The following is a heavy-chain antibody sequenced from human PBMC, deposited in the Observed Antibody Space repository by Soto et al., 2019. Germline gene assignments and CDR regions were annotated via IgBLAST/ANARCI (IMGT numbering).Heavy chain of an antibody. CDR2: VNPSGGHT. D-gene: IGHD2-21*02. CDR1: GDTFTDYY. J-gene: IGHJ4*02. CDR3: ARGGHVVGVTAALDY. Sequence: QVQLMQSGAEVKKPGASVKVSCKASGDTFTDYYIHWVRQAPGQGLEWMGTVNPSGGHTTYAQHFRGRVTMTRDTSTSSLYMELTSLTSADTAVYYCARGGHVVGVTAALDYWGQGTLVTVAS. V-gene: IGHV1-46*01.